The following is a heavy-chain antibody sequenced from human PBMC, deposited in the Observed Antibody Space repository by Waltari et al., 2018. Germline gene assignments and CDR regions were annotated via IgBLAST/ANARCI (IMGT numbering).Heavy chain of an antibody. J-gene: IGHJ4*02. V-gene: IGHV3-74*01. CDR3: ARDLDWVLFDS. D-gene: IGHD3-9*01. CDR2: IKYDGSTR. CDR1: GFSFSNYW. Sequence: EVQLVESGGDLVQPGGSLILACAASGFSFSNYWTHWVRHAPGKGLVWVSRIKYDGSTRAYADSVKGRFTISRDNARNTLFLQMSGLRAEDTAVYYCARDLDWVLFDSWGQGTLVTVSS.